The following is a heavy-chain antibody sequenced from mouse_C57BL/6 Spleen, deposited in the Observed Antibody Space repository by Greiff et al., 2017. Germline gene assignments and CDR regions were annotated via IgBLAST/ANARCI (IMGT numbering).Heavy chain of an antibody. CDR2: IYPGSGST. CDR1: GYTFTSYW. CDR3: ARGGKSYSYAMDY. V-gene: IGHV1-55*01. D-gene: IGHD2-1*01. J-gene: IGHJ4*01. Sequence: QVQLQQPGAELVKPGASVKMSCKASGYTFTSYWITWVKQRPGQGLEWIGDIYPGSGSTNYNEKFKSKATLTVDTSSSTAYMQLSSLTSEDSAVYYCARGGKSYSYAMDYWGQGTSVTVAS.